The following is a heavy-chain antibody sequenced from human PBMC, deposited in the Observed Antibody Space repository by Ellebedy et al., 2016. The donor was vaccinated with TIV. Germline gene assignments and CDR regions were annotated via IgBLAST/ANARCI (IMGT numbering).Heavy chain of an antibody. Sequence: GESLKISCTASGFIVSTNHMNWVRQAPGKGLEWVSYISSSSSTIYYADSVKGRFTISRDNAKNSLYLQMNSLRDEDTAVYYCARDRATNYCSGGSCYPGTFDYWGQGTLVTVSS. D-gene: IGHD2-15*01. CDR1: GFIVSTNH. V-gene: IGHV3-48*02. CDR3: ARDRATNYCSGGSCYPGTFDY. J-gene: IGHJ4*02. CDR2: ISSSSSTI.